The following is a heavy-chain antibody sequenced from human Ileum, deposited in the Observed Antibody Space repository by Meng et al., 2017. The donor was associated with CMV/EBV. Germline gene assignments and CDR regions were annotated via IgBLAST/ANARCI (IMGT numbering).Heavy chain of an antibody. CDR2: ISLGNGQT. J-gene: IGHJ4*02. CDR1: GYTFTDHN. D-gene: IGHD7-27*01. CDR3: ARDVWGFDY. Sequence: QFHLLPSGAVVKKPGASVKISCKTSGYTFTDHNLGWVRQAPGQGIEWVGWISLGNGQTVYGHKLQGRVTVTTDTSTNTAYMELRNLRSDDTAMYYCARDVWGFDYWGQGTLVTVSS. V-gene: IGHV1-18*04.